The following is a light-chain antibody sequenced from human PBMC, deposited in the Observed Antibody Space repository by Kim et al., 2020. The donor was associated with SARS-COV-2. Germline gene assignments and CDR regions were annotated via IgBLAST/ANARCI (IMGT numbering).Light chain of an antibody. CDR1: QNINRW. Sequence: DIQMTQSPSTLSASIGDRVTITCRASQNINRWLAWYQQKPGKAPKLLIYKASGLESGVPPRFYGSGSGTEFTLTISSLQPDDFATYYCQQYNTYSYTFGQGTKLEI. CDR3: QQYNTYSYT. J-gene: IGKJ2*01. CDR2: KAS. V-gene: IGKV1-5*03.